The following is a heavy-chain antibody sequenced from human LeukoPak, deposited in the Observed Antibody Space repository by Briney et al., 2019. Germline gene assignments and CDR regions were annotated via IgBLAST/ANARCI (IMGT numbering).Heavy chain of an antibody. CDR3: ARDQGSVTMVRGVPGYFDY. CDR2: INPSGGST. CDR1: GYTFTSYY. V-gene: IGHV1-46*01. J-gene: IGHJ4*02. D-gene: IGHD3-10*01. Sequence: ASVKVSCKASGYTFTSYYMHWVRQAPGQGLEWMGIINPSGGSTSYAQKFQGRVTMTRDTSTSTVYMELSSLRSEDTAVYYCARDQGSVTMVRGVPGYFDYWGQGTLVTVSS.